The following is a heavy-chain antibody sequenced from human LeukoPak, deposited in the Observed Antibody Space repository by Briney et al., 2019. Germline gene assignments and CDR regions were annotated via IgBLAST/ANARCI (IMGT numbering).Heavy chain of an antibody. CDR2: ISGSGGST. J-gene: IGHJ4*02. CDR3: AKDIREIVVVTTFDY. D-gene: IGHD3-22*01. CDR1: GFTLSSYA. Sequence: GGSLRLSCAASGFTLSSYAMSWVRQAPGKGLEWVSAISGSGGSTYYADSVKGRFTISRDNSKNTLYLQMNSLRAEDTAVYYCAKDIREIVVVTTFDYWGQGTLVTVSS. V-gene: IGHV3-23*01.